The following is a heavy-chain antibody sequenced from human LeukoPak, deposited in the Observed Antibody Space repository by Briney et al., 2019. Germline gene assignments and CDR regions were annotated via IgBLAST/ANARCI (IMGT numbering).Heavy chain of an antibody. D-gene: IGHD2-2*01. CDR3: ARGFSDIVVVPAASGVNWFDP. J-gene: IGHJ5*02. V-gene: IGHV4-31*03. CDR1: GGSISSGGYY. Sequence: SQTLSLTCTVSGGSISSGGYYWSWIRQHPGKGLEWNGYIYYSGSTYYNPSLKSRVTISVDTSKNQFSLKLSSVTAADTAVYYCARGFSDIVVVPAASGVNWFDPWGQGTLDTVSS. CDR2: IYYSGST.